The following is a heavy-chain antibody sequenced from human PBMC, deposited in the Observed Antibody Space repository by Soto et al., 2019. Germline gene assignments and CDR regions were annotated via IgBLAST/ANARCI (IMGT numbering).Heavy chain of an antibody. D-gene: IGHD2-2*01. CDR2: ISYDGSNK. V-gene: IGHV3-30*18. J-gene: IGHJ4*02. Sequence: LRLSCAASGFTFSSYGMHWVRQAPGKGLEWVAVISYDGSNKYYADSVKGRFTISRDNSKNTLYLQMNSLRAEDTAVYYCAKGSRGAKYQLKYYFDYWGQGTLVTVSS. CDR3: AKGSRGAKYQLKYYFDY. CDR1: GFTFSSYG.